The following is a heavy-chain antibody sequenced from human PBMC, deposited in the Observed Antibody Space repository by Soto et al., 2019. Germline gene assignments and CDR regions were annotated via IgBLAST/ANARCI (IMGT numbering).Heavy chain of an antibody. CDR1: GFGFNNYL. D-gene: IGHD3-3*01. J-gene: IGHJ4*02. V-gene: IGHV3-7*01. CDR3: ARGSTIIGVTRYYFDY. Sequence: GSLRLSCAAGGFGFNNYLRSWAHQAPGRGLEWVGNIKQDGNEKYYVDSVKGRFTISRDNAKNSLYLQTNSLRAEDMAVYYCARGSTIIGVTRYYFDYWGEGT. CDR2: IKQDGNEK.